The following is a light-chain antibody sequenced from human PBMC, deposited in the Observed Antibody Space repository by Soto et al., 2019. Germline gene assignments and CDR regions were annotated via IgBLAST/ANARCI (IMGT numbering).Light chain of an antibody. CDR1: SSDVGGYNY. Sequence: QSVLTQPRSVSGSPGQSVTISCTGTSSDVGGYNYVSWYQQHPGKAPKLMIYDVSKRPSGVPDRFSGSKSGNTASLTISGLQAEDESDYYCCSYACSPHLFGTGTRSPS. CDR2: DVS. V-gene: IGLV2-11*01. J-gene: IGLJ1*01. CDR3: CSYACSPHL.